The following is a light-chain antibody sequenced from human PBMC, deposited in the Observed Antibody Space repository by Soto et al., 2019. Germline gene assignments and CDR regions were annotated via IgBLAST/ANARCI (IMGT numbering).Light chain of an antibody. V-gene: IGKV1-5*03. J-gene: IGKJ5*01. CDR3: QQYSGYPIT. CDR2: RAS. CDR1: QSIYVW. Sequence: DIQMTQSPSTLSASVGDRVTITCRASQSIYVWLAWYQQKPGKAPKLLIHRASNLESGVPSRFSGRGSGTEFTLTISSLQPDDFATYDCQQYSGYPITFGQGTRLDIK.